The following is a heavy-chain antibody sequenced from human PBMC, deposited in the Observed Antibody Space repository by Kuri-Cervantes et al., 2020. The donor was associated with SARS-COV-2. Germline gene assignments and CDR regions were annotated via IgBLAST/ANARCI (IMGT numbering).Heavy chain of an antibody. CDR2: INHSGSA. V-gene: IGHV4-34*01. CDR1: GGSFSGFY. D-gene: IGHD3-3*01. Sequence: SQTLSLTCAVYGGSFSGFYWSWIRQAPGKGLEWIGEINHSGSANYSPSLKSRVTISVDTSKSQFSLRLSSVTAADTGVYYCARASTTIYGVLIALFSSNAFGIWGQGTMVTVSS. J-gene: IGHJ3*02. CDR3: ARASTTIYGVLIALFSSNAFGI.